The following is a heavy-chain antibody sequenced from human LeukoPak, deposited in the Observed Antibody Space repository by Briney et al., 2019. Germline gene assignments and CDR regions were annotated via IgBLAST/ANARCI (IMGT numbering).Heavy chain of an antibody. CDR2: IKQDGSEK. D-gene: IGHD6-13*01. CDR3: ARPLGRIAAFNDY. CDR1: GFTFSSYW. Sequence: GGSLRLSCAASGFTFSSYWMSWVRQAPGKGLEWVANIKQDGSEKYYVDSLKGRFTISRDNAKNSLYLQMNSLRAEDTAVYYCARPLGRIAAFNDYWGQGTLVTVSS. J-gene: IGHJ4*02. V-gene: IGHV3-7*01.